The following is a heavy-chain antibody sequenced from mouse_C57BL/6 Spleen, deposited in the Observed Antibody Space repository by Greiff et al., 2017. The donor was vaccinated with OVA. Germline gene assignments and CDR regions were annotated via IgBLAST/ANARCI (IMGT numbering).Heavy chain of an antibody. CDR1: GFTFSSYT. CDR2: ISGGGGNT. J-gene: IGHJ2*01. V-gene: IGHV5-9*01. Sequence: EVKVVESGGGLVKPGGSLKLSCAASGFTFSSYTMSWVRQTPEKRLEWVATISGGGGNTYYPDSVKGRFTISRDNAKNTLYLQMSSLRSEDTALYYCARHLNVGGFDYWGQGTTLTVSS. CDR3: ARHLNVGGFDY.